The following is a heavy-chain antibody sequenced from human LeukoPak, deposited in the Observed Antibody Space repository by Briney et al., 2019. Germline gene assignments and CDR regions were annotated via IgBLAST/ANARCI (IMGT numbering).Heavy chain of an antibody. CDR3: ARDSGTTGEVKFDP. D-gene: IGHD3-10*01. J-gene: IGHJ5*02. CDR2: IHTSGST. V-gene: IGHV4-4*07. CDR1: GGSISSYY. Sequence: SETLSLTCTVSGGSISSYYWSWIRQPAGKGLEWIGRIHTSGSTNYNPSLKSRVTMSVDTSKSQFSLKLSSVTAADTAVYYCARDSGTTGEVKFDPWGQGTLVTVSS.